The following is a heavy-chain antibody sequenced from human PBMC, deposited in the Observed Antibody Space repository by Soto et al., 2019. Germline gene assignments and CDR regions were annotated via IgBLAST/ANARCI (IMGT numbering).Heavy chain of an antibody. D-gene: IGHD4-17*01. CDR2: ISSSSSTI. CDR1: GFTFDGYG. Sequence: GGSLRLSWAASGFTFDGYGMSWVGQAPGKGLECVSYISSSSSTIYYADSVKGRFTISRDNAKNSLYLQMNSLRAEDTAVYYCARDRLLATTVTPWGVRFFALWGRGTLVIVSS. V-gene: IGHV3-48*01. J-gene: IGHJ2*01. CDR3: ARDRLLATTVTPWGVRFFAL.